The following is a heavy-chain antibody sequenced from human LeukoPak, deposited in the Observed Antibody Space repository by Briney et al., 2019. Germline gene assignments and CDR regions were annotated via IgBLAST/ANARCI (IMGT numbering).Heavy chain of an antibody. CDR3: ARGNDYSNGFMWFDP. CDR1: GGSISGYY. Sequence: SGTLSLTCTVSGGSISGYYWSWIRQPPGKGLEWIGYIYYSGSTYSNPSLKSRVTLSVDTSRNQFSLKLNSVTAADTAVYFCARGNDYSNGFMWFDPWGQGTLVTVSS. J-gene: IGHJ5*02. V-gene: IGHV4-59*01. CDR2: IYYSGST. D-gene: IGHD4-11*01.